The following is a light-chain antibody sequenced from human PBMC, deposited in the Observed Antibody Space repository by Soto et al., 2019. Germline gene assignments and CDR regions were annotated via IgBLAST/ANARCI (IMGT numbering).Light chain of an antibody. Sequence: QSALTQPRSVSGSPGQSVTISCTGTSSDVGGYNYVSWYQLHPGTAPKLMIYDVSKRPSGVPDRFSGSKSGNTASLTISGLQAEDEADYYCCSDAGSYTWVFGGGTQLTVL. J-gene: IGLJ3*02. CDR3: CSDAGSYTWV. V-gene: IGLV2-11*01. CDR1: SSDVGGYNY. CDR2: DVS.